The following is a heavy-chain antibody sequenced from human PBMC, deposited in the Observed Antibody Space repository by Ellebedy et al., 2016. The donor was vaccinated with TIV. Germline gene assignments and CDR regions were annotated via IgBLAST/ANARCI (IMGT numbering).Heavy chain of an antibody. CDR3: AKDSTLSCSSTSCYENYYYYGMDV. J-gene: IGHJ6*02. Sequence: GESLKISCAASGFTVSSNYMSWVRQAPGKGLEWVSVIYSGGSTYYADSVKGRFTISRDNSKNTLYLQMNSLRAEDTAVYYCAKDSTLSCSSTSCYENYYYYGMDVWGQGTTVTVSS. CDR1: GFTVSSNY. V-gene: IGHV3-53*05. CDR2: IYSGGST. D-gene: IGHD2-2*01.